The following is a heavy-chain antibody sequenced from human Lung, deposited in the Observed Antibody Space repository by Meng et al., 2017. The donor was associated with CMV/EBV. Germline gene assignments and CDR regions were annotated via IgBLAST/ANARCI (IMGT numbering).Heavy chain of an antibody. Sequence: GGSLRLXCVVSGFTFSGYERNWFRLAPGKGLEWVSYIISSGNIKYYADSVKGRFTISRDNARNALFLQMNSLRVEDTAVYFCAKDADRQYYDSSGYYFDYXGLGXLVTVSS. CDR2: IISSGNIK. D-gene: IGHD3-22*01. CDR1: GFTFSGYE. CDR3: AKDADRQYYDSSGYYFDY. V-gene: IGHV3-48*03. J-gene: IGHJ4*02.